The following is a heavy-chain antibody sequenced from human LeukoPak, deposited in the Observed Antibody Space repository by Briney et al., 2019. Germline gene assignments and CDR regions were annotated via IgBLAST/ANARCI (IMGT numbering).Heavy chain of an antibody. CDR3: ARAPAGLRGLPDY. J-gene: IGHJ4*02. D-gene: IGHD3-16*01. CDR2: TYYRSNWYN. CDR1: GDSVSSAGAA. Sequence: QTLSLSCALSGDSVSSAGAAWNWVRQSPSRCLECLGRTYYRSNWYNDYSVAVRSRITINPDTSKNQFSLQLNSVTPEDTAVYYCARAPAGLRGLPDYWGQGALVTVSS. V-gene: IGHV6-1*01.